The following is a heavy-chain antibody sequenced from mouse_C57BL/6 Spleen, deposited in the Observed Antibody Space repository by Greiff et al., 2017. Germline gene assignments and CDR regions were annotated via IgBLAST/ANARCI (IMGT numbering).Heavy chain of an antibody. CDR3: AISYSNYFDY. CDR1: GYTFTSYT. D-gene: IGHD2-5*01. J-gene: IGHJ2*01. V-gene: IGHV1-4*01. Sequence: VQLQQSGAELARPGASVKMSCKASGYTFTSYTMHWVKQRPGQGLEWIGYINPSSGYTKYNQKFKDKATLTADKSSSTAYMQLSTLTSEDSAVYYCAISYSNYFDYWGQGTTLPVSS. CDR2: INPSSGYT.